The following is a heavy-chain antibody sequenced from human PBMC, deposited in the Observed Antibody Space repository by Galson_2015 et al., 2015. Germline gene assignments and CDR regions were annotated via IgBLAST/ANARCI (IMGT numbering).Heavy chain of an antibody. CDR3: ARPALLRGVVAPADYYYYYMDV. CDR2: IYPSDSDT. Sequence: QSGAEVKKPGESLKISCKGSGYRFTSFWIGWVRQMPGKGLEWMGIIYPSDSDTRYSPSFQGQVTISADKSISTAYLQWTSLKASDTSMYYRARPALLRGVVAPADYYYYYMDVWGKGTTVTVSS. V-gene: IGHV5-51*01. J-gene: IGHJ6*03. CDR1: GYRFTSFW. D-gene: IGHD3-3*01.